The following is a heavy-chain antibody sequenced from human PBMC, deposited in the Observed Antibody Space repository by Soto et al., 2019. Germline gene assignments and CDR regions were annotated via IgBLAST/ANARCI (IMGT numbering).Heavy chain of an antibody. D-gene: IGHD2-21*01. J-gene: IGHJ5*02. CDR1: GGSISSYY. V-gene: IGHV4-59*01. Sequence: ASETLSLTCTVSGGSISSYYWSWIRQPPGKGLEWIGYIYYSGSTNYNPSLKSRVTISVDTSKNQFSLKLSSVTAADTAVYYCARDQSRWGYCGGDCPPDWFDPWGQGTLVTVSS. CDR2: IYYSGST. CDR3: ARDQSRWGYCGGDCPPDWFDP.